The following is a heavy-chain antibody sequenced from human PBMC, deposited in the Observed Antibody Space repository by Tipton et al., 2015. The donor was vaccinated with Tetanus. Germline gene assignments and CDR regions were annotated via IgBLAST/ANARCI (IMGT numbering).Heavy chain of an antibody. CDR2: IHWYSDSI. V-gene: IGHV3-20*04. CDR3: ARDDGYNSGYGH. CDR1: GFTFSNYG. J-gene: IGHJ4*02. D-gene: IGHD5-18*01. Sequence: SLRLSCVASGFTFSNYGMTWVRQAPGKGLEWVSGIHWYSDSIGYADSVKGRFTISRDNSNQSVYLEMNSLRADDTALYYCARDDGYNSGYGHWGQGTLVTVSS.